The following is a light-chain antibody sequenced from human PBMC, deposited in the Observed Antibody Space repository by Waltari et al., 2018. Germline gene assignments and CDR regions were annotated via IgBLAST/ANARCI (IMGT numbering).Light chain of an antibody. V-gene: IGKV3-11*01. CDR3: QQRSNWLPVT. CDR2: DAS. CDR1: QSVSSY. Sequence: EIVLTQSPPTLSLSPGARATLSCRASQSVSSYLAWYQRNPGQAPRLLIYDASNRASGIPARFSGSGSGTDFTLTISSLEPEDFAVYYWQQRSNWLPVTFGPGTKVDIK. J-gene: IGKJ3*01.